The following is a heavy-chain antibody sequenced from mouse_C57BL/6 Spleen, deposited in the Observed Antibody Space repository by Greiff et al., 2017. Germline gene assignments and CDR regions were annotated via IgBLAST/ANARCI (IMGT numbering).Heavy chain of an antibody. J-gene: IGHJ4*01. V-gene: IGHV2-6-1*01. CDR3: ARHSYEGDYAMDY. Sequence: QVQLQQSGPGLVAPSQSLSITCTVSGFSLTSYGVHWVRQPPGKGLEWLVVIWSDGSTTYNSALNSRLSIRKDNSKSQVFLKMNILQTDDTAMYYCARHSYEGDYAMDYWGQGTSVTVSS. D-gene: IGHD1-1*01. CDR2: IWSDGST. CDR1: GFSLTSYG.